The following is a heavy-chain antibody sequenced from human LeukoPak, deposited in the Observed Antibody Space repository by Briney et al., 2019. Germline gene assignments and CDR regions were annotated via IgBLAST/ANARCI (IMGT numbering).Heavy chain of an antibody. D-gene: IGHD1-26*01. Sequence: GGSLRLSCAASGFAFSDFWMSWVRQAPGKGLEWVANIRHDGNAKNYVPSVRGRFTISRDNAKNSLYLQMNSLTVEDTAVYYCATPHDSACNDWRQGTLVSVSS. CDR2: IRHDGNAK. J-gene: IGHJ4*02. V-gene: IGHV3-7*01. CDR1: GFAFSDFW. CDR3: ATPHDSACND.